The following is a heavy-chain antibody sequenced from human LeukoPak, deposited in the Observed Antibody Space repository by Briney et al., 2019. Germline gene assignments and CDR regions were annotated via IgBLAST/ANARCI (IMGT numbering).Heavy chain of an antibody. CDR1: GYTFTGYY. Sequence: ASVKVSCKASGYTFTGYYMHWVRQAPGQGLEWMGWINPNSGGTNYAQKFQGRVTMTRDTSISTAYMELSRLRSDDTAVYYCARDPGGYGDYELYYFDYWGQGTLVTVSS. CDR2: INPNSGGT. V-gene: IGHV1-2*02. CDR3: ARDPGGYGDYELYYFDY. J-gene: IGHJ4*02. D-gene: IGHD4-17*01.